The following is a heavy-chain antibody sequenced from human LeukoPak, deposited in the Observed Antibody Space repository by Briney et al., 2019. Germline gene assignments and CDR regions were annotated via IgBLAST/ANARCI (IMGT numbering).Heavy chain of an antibody. V-gene: IGHV4-4*07. CDR2: IYTSGST. Sequence: SGTLSLTCTVSGGSISSYYWSWIRQPAGKGLEWIGRIYTSGSTNYNPSLKSRVTMSVDTSKNQFSLKLSSVTAADTAVHYCARDSHTVPFDYWGQGTLVTVSS. CDR1: GGSISSYY. D-gene: IGHD4-11*01. J-gene: IGHJ4*02. CDR3: ARDSHTVPFDY.